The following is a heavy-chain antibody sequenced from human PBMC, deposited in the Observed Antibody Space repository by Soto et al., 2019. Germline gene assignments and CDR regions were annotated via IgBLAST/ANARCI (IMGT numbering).Heavy chain of an antibody. CDR1: GGSMIAYY. D-gene: IGHD6-13*01. J-gene: IGHJ4*02. Sequence: SETLSLTCTVTGGSMIAYYWNWMRQPPGKGLQWIGYTYYSGSTTYNPSLKSRVTISVDSSKNQFSLKLDSVTPADTAVYYCARVRGTAGKRYFDYWGPGTLVTVSS. V-gene: IGHV4-59*01. CDR3: ARVRGTAGKRYFDY. CDR2: TYYSGST.